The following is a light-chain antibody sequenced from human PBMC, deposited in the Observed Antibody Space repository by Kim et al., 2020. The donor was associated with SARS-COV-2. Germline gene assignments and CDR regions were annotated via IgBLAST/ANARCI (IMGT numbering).Light chain of an antibody. CDR1: QTVTKSY. V-gene: IGKV3-20*01. CDR3: QQTSYSPRT. CDR2: DAS. Sequence: SPGDRATLSCRASQTVTKSYLAWYQQKPGQAPRLLIYDASNRATGTPDRFSGSGSGTDFTLTISRLEPEDFAVYYCQQTSYSPRTFGQGTKVDIK. J-gene: IGKJ1*01.